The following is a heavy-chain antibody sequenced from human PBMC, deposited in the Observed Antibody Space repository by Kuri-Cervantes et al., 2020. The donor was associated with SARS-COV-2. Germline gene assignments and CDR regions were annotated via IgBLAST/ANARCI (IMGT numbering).Heavy chain of an antibody. CDR3: ARDPTIAAAATNFDY. V-gene: IGHV1-2*02. Sequence: ASVKVSCKASGYTFTGYYMHWVRQAPGQGLEWMGWINPNSGGTNYAQKFQGRVTMTRVTSISTAYMELSRLRSDDTAVYYCARDPTIAAAATNFDYWGQGTLVTVSS. D-gene: IGHD6-13*01. CDR2: INPNSGGT. CDR1: GYTFTGYY. J-gene: IGHJ4*02.